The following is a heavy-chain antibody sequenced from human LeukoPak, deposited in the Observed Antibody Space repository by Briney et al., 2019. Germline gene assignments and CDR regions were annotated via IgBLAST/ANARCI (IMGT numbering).Heavy chain of an antibody. Sequence: GGSLRLSCTASGFTFSNYWMSWVRQALEKGLEWVAHIKYDASEKYYVDSVKGRFSISRDNAKNSLYLQMNTLRAEDTAVYYCARTEGAPTYWGQGILVTVSS. J-gene: IGHJ4*02. CDR1: GFTFSNYW. D-gene: IGHD3-16*01. V-gene: IGHV3-7*03. CDR2: IKYDASEK. CDR3: ARTEGAPTY.